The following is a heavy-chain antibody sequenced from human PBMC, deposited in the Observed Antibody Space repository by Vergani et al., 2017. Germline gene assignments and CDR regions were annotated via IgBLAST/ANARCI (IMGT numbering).Heavy chain of an antibody. J-gene: IGHJ6*02. V-gene: IGHV3-48*01. Sequence: EVQLVESGGGLAQPGGSLRLSCAASGFTFSSYNMNWVRQAPGKGLERLSYISSSSSSIYYADSVKGRFTISRDNAKNSLNLQMNSLRAEDTAVYYCARGSTVTTLYFYYGMDVWGQGTTVTVSS. CDR3: ARGSTVTTLYFYYGMDV. CDR1: GFTFSSYN. CDR2: ISSSSSSI. D-gene: IGHD4-17*01.